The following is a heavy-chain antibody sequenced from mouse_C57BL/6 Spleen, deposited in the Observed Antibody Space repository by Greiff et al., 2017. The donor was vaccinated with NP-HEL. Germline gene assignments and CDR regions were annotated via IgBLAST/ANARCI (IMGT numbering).Heavy chain of an antibody. J-gene: IGHJ3*01. D-gene: IGHD1-1*01. CDR1: GYTFTSYW. CDR3: ARRDYYGSPFAY. Sequence: QVQLQQPGAELVRPGSSVKLSCKASGYTFTSYWMHWVKQGPIRGLKWIGNIDPSDCETHYNQKFKDKATLTVDKSSSTAYMQLSSLTSEDSAVYYCARRDYYGSPFAYWGQGTLVTVSA. V-gene: IGHV1-52*01. CDR2: IDPSDCET.